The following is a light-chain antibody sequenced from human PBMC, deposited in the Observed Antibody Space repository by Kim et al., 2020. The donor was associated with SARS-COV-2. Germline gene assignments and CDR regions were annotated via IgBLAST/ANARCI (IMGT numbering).Light chain of an antibody. J-gene: IGKJ5*01. Sequence: EIVMTQSPATLSVSPGERATLSCRASQSIINNLAWYQQKPGQAPRLLISGASTRATGIPARFSGSGSGTEFTLTINSLQSEDFALYYCKQYNSWLIPFGQGTRLEIK. CDR2: GAS. V-gene: IGKV3-15*01. CDR3: KQYNSWLIP. CDR1: QSIINN.